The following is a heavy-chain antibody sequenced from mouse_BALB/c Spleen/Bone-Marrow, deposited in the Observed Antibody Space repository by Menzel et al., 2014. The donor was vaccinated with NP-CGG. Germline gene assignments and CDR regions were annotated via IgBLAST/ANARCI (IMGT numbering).Heavy chain of an antibody. J-gene: IGHJ2*01. CDR1: GFTFSSYT. V-gene: IGHV5-9*03. CDR3: ARYIITTSYFDY. Sequence: DVHLVESGGGLVKPGGSLKLSCAASGFTFSSYTMSWVRQTPEKRLEWVATISSGGGNTYYPDSVKGRFTISRDNAKNNLYLQMSSLRSEDTALYYCARYIITTSYFDYWGQGTTLTVSS. D-gene: IGHD2-12*01. CDR2: ISSGGGNT.